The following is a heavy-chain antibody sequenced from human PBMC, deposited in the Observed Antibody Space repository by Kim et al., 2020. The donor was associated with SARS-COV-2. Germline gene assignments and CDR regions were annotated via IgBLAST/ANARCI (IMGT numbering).Heavy chain of an antibody. V-gene: IGHV3-53*04. CDR2: IYSGSST. J-gene: IGHJ6*02. CDR1: GFTVSSNY. D-gene: IGHD5-12*01. Sequence: GGSLRLSCAASGFTVSSNYMSWVRQAPGKGLEWVSVIYSGSSTYYADSVKGRFTISRHNSKNTLYLQMNSLRAEDTAVYYCARDMIVATSRAYYYYGMDVWGQGTTVTVSS. CDR3: ARDMIVATSRAYYYYGMDV.